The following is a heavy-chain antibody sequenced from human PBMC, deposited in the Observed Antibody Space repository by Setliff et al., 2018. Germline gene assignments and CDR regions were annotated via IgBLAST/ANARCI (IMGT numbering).Heavy chain of an antibody. CDR2: ISVSGSYI. Sequence: GGSLRLSCAASGFTFSDYYMSWIRQAPGKGLEWISYISVSGSYIDYADSVKGRFTISRDNAKSSLYLQISSLRVEDTAVYYCVRDKDTDFDFWGQGTLVTVSS. CDR3: VRDKDTDFDF. CDR1: GFTFSDYY. V-gene: IGHV3-11*05. J-gene: IGHJ4*02.